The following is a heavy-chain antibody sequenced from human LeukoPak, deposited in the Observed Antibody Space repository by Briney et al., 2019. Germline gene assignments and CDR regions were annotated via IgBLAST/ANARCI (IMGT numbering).Heavy chain of an antibody. Sequence: GGSLRLSCVASGFPFSSYGMHWVRQAPGKGLEWVAVIWSVGGAEYYADSVKGRFTISRDNAKNSLYLQMNSLRAEDTALYYCAKDISAYCGGDCYSPNAFDIWGQGTMVTVSS. V-gene: IGHV3-33*03. D-gene: IGHD2-21*02. CDR2: IWSVGGAE. CDR1: GFPFSSYG. J-gene: IGHJ3*02. CDR3: AKDISAYCGGDCYSPNAFDI.